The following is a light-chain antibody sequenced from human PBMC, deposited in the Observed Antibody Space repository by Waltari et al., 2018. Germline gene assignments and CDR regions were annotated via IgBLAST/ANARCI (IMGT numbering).Light chain of an antibody. CDR3: QQYGSSPPLT. V-gene: IGKV3-20*01. CDR2: GAS. CDR1: QSVRSSY. Sequence: DIVLTQSPGTLSLSPGERATLSCRASQSVRSSYLAWYQQKPGQAPRLLIYGASSRATGIPDRFSGSGSGTDFTLTISRLDPEDFAVYYCQQYGSSPPLTFGGGTKVEIK. J-gene: IGKJ4*01.